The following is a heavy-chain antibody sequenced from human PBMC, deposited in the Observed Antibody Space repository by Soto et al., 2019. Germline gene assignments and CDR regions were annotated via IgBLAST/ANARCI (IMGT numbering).Heavy chain of an antibody. Sequence: SVKVSCKASGGTFSSYAISWVRQAPGQGLEWMGGIIPIFGTANYAQKFQGRVTITADESTSTAYMELSSLRSEDTAVYYCARPQAVQQLVPFDYWGQGXLVTVYS. CDR1: GGTFSSYA. CDR3: ARPQAVQQLVPFDY. D-gene: IGHD6-6*01. V-gene: IGHV1-69*13. CDR2: IIPIFGTA. J-gene: IGHJ4*02.